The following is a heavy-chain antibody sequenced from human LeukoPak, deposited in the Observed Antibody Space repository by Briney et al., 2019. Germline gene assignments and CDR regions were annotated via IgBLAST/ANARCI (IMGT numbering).Heavy chain of an antibody. Sequence: PGGSLRLSCAASGFPFQNYYMSWIRQASGKGLEWVSYISRDSGDTNYADSVKGRFTISRDNAKNSLYLQMNSLRVEDTAVYYCARGHYGMDVWGQGTTVIVSS. CDR3: ARGHYGMDV. CDR1: GFPFQNYY. CDR2: ISRDSGDT. V-gene: IGHV3-11*06. J-gene: IGHJ6*02.